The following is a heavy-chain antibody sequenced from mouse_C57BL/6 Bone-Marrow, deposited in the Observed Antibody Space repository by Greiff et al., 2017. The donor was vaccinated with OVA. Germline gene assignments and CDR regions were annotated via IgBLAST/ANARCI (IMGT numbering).Heavy chain of an antibody. J-gene: IGHJ1*03. D-gene: IGHD2-12*01. CDR3: ARDDLYWYFDV. Sequence: VQLQQSGPVLVKPGASVKMSCKASGYTFTDYYMNWVKQSHGKSLEWIGVINPYNGGTSYNQKFKGKATLTVDKSSSTAYMELNSLTSEDSAVYYCARDDLYWYFDVWGTGTTVTVSS. V-gene: IGHV1-19*01. CDR2: INPYNGGT. CDR1: GYTFTDYY.